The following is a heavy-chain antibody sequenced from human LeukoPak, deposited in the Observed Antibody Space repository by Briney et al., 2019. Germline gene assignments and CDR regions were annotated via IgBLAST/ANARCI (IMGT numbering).Heavy chain of an antibody. Sequence: SVKVSCKASGGTFISYAISWVRQAPGQGLEWMGGIIPIFGTANYAQKFQGRVTITADESTSTAYMELSSLRSEDTAVYYCARSVHSSGWYSPGDYWGQGTLVTVSS. D-gene: IGHD6-19*01. V-gene: IGHV1-69*01. J-gene: IGHJ4*02. CDR2: IIPIFGTA. CDR1: GGTFISYA. CDR3: ARSVHSSGWYSPGDY.